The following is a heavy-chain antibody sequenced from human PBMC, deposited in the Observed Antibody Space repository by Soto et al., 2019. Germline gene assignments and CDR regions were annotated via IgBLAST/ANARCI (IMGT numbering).Heavy chain of an antibody. CDR1: GFTFSNYA. V-gene: IGHV3-23*01. Sequence: EVHLLESGGGLVQPGGSLRLSCATSGFTFSNYALSWVRQTPGRGLERVSTISGSGTKTYYADAVKGRFTISRDNNKNTLQLQMNSLRADDTALYSCTTPAGLSGSSGGFDYWGRGTLVTVSS. CDR2: ISGSGTKT. CDR3: TTPAGLSGSSGGFDY. D-gene: IGHD6-6*01. J-gene: IGHJ4*02.